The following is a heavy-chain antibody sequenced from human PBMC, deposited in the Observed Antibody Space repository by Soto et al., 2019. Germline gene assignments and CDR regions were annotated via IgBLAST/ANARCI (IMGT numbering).Heavy chain of an antibody. Sequence: SEPLSLTCTVSGGYISSYYWSWIRQPPGKGLEWIGYIYYSGSTNYNPSLKSRVTISVDTSKNQFSLKLSSVTAADTAVYYCARQDSSWVDFRGQGTLVTVSS. CDR2: IYYSGST. V-gene: IGHV4-59*08. CDR1: GGYISSYY. J-gene: IGHJ4*02. CDR3: ARQDSSWVDF. D-gene: IGHD6-13*01.